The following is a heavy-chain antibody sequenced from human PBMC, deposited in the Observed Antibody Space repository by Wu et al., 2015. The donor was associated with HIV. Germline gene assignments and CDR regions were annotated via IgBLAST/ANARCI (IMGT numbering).Heavy chain of an antibody. D-gene: IGHD3-9*01. CDR1: GRSISGYY. CDR2: IYTSGST. Sequence: QVQLQESGPGLVKSSETLSLTCTVSGRSISGYYWSWIRQSAGKGLEWIGHIYTSGSTSYNPSLKSRVTMSVDTSKNQFSLKLRSVTAADTAVYYCARDKRGYDVLTGYYIYFDYVGPGNAGHRLL. V-gene: IGHV4-4*07. J-gene: IGHJ4*02. CDR3: ARDKRGYDVLTGYYIYFDY.